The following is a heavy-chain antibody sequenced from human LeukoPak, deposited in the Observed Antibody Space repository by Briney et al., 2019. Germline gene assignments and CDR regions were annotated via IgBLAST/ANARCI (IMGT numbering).Heavy chain of an antibody. CDR2: ISSSTSTI. CDR1: GFTFSRYS. CDR3: ARVFRLENAFDI. V-gene: IGHV3-48*01. Sequence: GGSLRLSCATSGFTFSRYSMNWVRQAPGKGLEWVSYISSSTSTIYYADSVKGRFTISRGNAKNSLYLQMNSLRAEDTAVYYCARVFRLENAFDIWGQGTMVTVSS. D-gene: IGHD1-1*01. J-gene: IGHJ3*02.